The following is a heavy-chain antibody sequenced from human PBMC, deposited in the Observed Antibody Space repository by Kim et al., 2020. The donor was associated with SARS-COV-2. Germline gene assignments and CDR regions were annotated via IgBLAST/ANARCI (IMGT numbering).Heavy chain of an antibody. Sequence: SETLSLTCTVSGGSISSYYWSWIRQPPGKGLEWIGYIYYSGSTNYNPSLKSRVTISVDTSKNQFSLKLSSVTAADTAVYYCARGVAARITIFGVVTHNWFDPWGQGTLVTVSS. CDR1: GGSISSYY. D-gene: IGHD3-3*01. CDR2: IYYSGST. V-gene: IGHV4-59*08. CDR3: ARGVAARITIFGVVTHNWFDP. J-gene: IGHJ5*02.